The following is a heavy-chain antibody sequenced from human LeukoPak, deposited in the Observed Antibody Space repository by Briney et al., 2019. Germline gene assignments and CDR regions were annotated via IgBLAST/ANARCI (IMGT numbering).Heavy chain of an antibody. CDR2: ISYYGSNK. CDR3: ARALLWFGGSFDY. J-gene: IGHJ4*02. D-gene: IGHD3-10*01. CDR1: GFTFSSYG. V-gene: IGHV3-30*03. Sequence: PGGSLRLSCAASGFTFSSYGMHWVRQAPGKGLEWVAVISYYGSNKYYADSVKGRFTISRDNSKNTLYLQMNSLRAEDTAVYYCARALLWFGGSFDYWGQGTLVTVSS.